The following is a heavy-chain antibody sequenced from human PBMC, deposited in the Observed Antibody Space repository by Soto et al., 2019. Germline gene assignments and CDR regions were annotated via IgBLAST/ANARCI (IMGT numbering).Heavy chain of an antibody. CDR2: ISYDGSKK. V-gene: IGHV3-30-3*01. CDR3: AGAYAAITPGDY. Sequence: QVQLVESGGGVVQPGRSLRLSCAASGFTFSSDAMHWVRQALGKGLEWVAVISYDGSKKYYADSVKGRFTISRDNSKNPLYLQMNSLRAADTAVYYCAGAYAAITPGDYWGQGTLVTVSS. J-gene: IGHJ4*02. CDR1: GFTFSSDA. D-gene: IGHD2-2*01.